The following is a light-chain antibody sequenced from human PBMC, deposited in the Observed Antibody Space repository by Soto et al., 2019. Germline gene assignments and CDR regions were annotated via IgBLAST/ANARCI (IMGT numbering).Light chain of an antibody. CDR1: SNDVGSYNL. Sequence: QSALTQPASVSGSPGQSITISCTGTSNDVGSYNLVSWYQQHPGKAPKVMIYEGSKRPSGVSNRFSGSKSGNTASLTISGLQAEDEADYYCCSYAGSDILIFGGGTKVTVL. CDR3: CSYAGSDILI. CDR2: EGS. V-gene: IGLV2-23*01. J-gene: IGLJ2*01.